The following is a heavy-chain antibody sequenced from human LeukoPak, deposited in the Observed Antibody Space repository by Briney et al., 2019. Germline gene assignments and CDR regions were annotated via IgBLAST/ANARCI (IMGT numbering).Heavy chain of an antibody. CDR3: AKSTIAAVGKDYYYAMDA. CDR1: GFTFSSYA. V-gene: IGHV3-48*02. CDR2: IINSGGTV. D-gene: IGHD6-13*01. J-gene: IGHJ6*02. Sequence: GRSLRLSCAASGFTFSSYAIHWVRQAPGKGLEWVSYIINSGGTVYYTDSVQGRFTISRDNARNSLFLQMNSLRDEDTAVYYCAKSTIAAVGKDYYYAMDAWGQGTTVTVSS.